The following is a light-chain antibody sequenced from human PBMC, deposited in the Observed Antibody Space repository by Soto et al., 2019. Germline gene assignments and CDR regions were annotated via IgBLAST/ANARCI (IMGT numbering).Light chain of an antibody. J-gene: IGLJ1*01. CDR2: DVS. V-gene: IGLV2-14*03. CDR1: SSDVGGYNY. CDR3: HSYPGNDTPHV. Sequence: QSALTQPASVSGSPGQSISISCTGTSSDVGGYNYVSWYQHQPGKAPKLIIYDVSARPSGVSNRFSGSKSGNTASLTISGLQAEDEADYYCHSYPGNDTPHVCGTGTKLTVL.